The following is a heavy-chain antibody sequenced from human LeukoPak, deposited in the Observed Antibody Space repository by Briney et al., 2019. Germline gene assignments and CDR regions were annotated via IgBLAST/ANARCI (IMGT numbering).Heavy chain of an antibody. CDR3: ARGTNVNY. Sequence: SETLSLTCTVSGGSISDYYWNWIRQPPGKGLEWIGYVHYSGSTNYKPSLKSRVTISVGTSKNQFSLELTSVTAADTAVYYCARGTNVNYWGQGTLVTVSS. V-gene: IGHV4-59*01. CDR1: GGSISDYY. CDR2: VHYSGST. J-gene: IGHJ4*02. D-gene: IGHD3-3*01.